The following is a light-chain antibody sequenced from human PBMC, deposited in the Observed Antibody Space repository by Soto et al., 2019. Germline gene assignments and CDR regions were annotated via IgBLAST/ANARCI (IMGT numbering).Light chain of an antibody. CDR2: DAS. CDR3: QQYNSYPFT. Sequence: DIHMTQSPSTLSSSIGDRVTITFRTIQSIGNWLAWYQQKPGKAPKLLILDASTLQSGVPSRFSGSGSGTEFTLTISSLQPDDFATFYCQQYNSYPFTFAGGTKVDIK. CDR1: QSIGNW. V-gene: IGKV1-5*01. J-gene: IGKJ4*01.